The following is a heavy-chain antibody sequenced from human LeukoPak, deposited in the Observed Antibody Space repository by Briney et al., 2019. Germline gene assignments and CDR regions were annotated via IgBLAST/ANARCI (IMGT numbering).Heavy chain of an antibody. Sequence: SETLSLTCAVYGGSFSGYYWSWIRQPPGKGLEWIGEIIHSGGTSYNPSLKSRVTISVDTSKNQFSLKLTSVTAADTAVYYCARLESKYSGSPNKPGRDYWGQGSLVTVSS. V-gene: IGHV4-34*12. J-gene: IGHJ4*02. CDR1: GGSFSGYY. CDR2: IIHSGGT. D-gene: IGHD6-13*01. CDR3: ARLESKYSGSPNKPGRDY.